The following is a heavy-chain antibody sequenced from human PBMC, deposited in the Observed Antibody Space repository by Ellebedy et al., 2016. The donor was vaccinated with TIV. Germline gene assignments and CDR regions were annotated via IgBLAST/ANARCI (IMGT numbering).Heavy chain of an antibody. Sequence: AASVKVSCKSSGYSFTSSPTHWVRQAHGQSLEWMGWINTVNDNTRHLQKFQGRVAFTSDSSAGVAYMELSGLTSDDPALYFCARGTSNWFDAWGQGTLVTVSS. J-gene: IGHJ5*02. CDR2: INTVNDNT. CDR3: ARGTSNWFDA. CDR1: GYSFTSSP. V-gene: IGHV1-3*04.